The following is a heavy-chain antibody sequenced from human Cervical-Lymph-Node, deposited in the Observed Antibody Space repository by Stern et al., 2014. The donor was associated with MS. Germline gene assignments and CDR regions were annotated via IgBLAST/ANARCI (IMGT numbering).Heavy chain of an antibody. D-gene: IGHD6-13*01. CDR1: GYIFTGYY. V-gene: IGHV1-2*02. Sequence: QLVQSGAEVKKPGASVKVSCKASGYIFTGYYLNWVRQAPGRGLEWMGWINPNSGVTNFAQKFQGRVTMTRDTSISTAYMELSRLTSDDTAVYYCARDPRAYSRSYTWFDPWGQGTLVTVSS. CDR3: ARDPRAYSRSYTWFDP. J-gene: IGHJ5*02. CDR2: INPNSGVT.